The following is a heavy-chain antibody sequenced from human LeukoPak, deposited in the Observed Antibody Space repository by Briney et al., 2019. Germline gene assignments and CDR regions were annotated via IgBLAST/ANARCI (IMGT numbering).Heavy chain of an antibody. J-gene: IGHJ4*02. V-gene: IGHV3-30*18. D-gene: IGHD4-17*01. CDR2: ISYDGSNK. CDR3: AKAGTTVTTSSGFDY. Sequence: PGGSLRLSCAASGFTFSNYWRSWVRQAPGKGLEWVAVISYDGSNKYYADSVKGRFTISRDNSKNTLYMQMNSLRAEDTAVYYCAKAGTTVTTSSGFDYWGQGTLVTVSS. CDR1: GFTFSNYW.